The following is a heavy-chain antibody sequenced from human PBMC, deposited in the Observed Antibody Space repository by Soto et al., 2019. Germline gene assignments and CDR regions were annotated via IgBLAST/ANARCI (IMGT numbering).Heavy chain of an antibody. CDR1: GFTFSSYA. Sequence: QVQLVESGGGVVQPGRSLRLSCAASGFTFSSYAMHWVRQAPGKGLEWVAVISYDGSNKYYADSVKGRFTITRDNSKNTLYLQMNSLSAEDTAVYYCARETPIQYCRGGSCYFSPDYYGMDVWGQGTTDTVSS. CDR2: ISYDGSNK. CDR3: ARETPIQYCRGGSCYFSPDYYGMDV. V-gene: IGHV3-30-3*01. D-gene: IGHD2-15*01. J-gene: IGHJ6*02.